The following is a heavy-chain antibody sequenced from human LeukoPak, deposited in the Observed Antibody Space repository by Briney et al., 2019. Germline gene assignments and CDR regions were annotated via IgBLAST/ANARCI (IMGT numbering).Heavy chain of an antibody. V-gene: IGHV3-21*04. CDR1: GFTFSSYS. Sequence: GGSLRLSCAASGFTFSSYSMNWVRQAPGKGLEWVSSISGGSIYIYYADSVKGRFTISRDNAKNSLYLQMNSLRAEDTALYYCARVGGFGVVIRSYMDVWGKGTTVTVSS. J-gene: IGHJ6*03. CDR2: ISGGSIYI. CDR3: ARVGGFGVVIRSYMDV. D-gene: IGHD3-3*01.